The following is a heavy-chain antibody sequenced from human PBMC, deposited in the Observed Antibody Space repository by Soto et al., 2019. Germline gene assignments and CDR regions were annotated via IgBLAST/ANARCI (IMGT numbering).Heavy chain of an antibody. Sequence: SETLSLTCTVSGDSVNSNSVYWSWVRQPPGRRLEFIGNVYYSGITYYNPALKSRVTISVDTSKNQFSLKLSSLTAADTAVYYCATTHNYGSYFDYWGQGTLVTVSS. V-gene: IGHV4-39*07. D-gene: IGHD4-17*01. CDR2: VYYSGIT. CDR3: ATTHNYGSYFDY. J-gene: IGHJ4*02. CDR1: GDSVNSNSVY.